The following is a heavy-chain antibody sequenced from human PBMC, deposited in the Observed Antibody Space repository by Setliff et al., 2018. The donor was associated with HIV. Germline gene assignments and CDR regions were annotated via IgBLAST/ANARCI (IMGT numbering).Heavy chain of an antibody. CDR3: ATLPQGYDYFDY. CDR1: GYSISSGYY. Sequence: PSETLSLTCAVSGYSISSGYYWGWIRQPPGKGLEWIGYIYYTGSTNYNPSLKSRIAILLDTSKNQFSLKLNSVTAADTAVYYCATLPQGYDYFDYWGHGTLVTVSS. CDR2: IYYTGST. D-gene: IGHD3-3*01. V-gene: IGHV4-38-2*01. J-gene: IGHJ4*01.